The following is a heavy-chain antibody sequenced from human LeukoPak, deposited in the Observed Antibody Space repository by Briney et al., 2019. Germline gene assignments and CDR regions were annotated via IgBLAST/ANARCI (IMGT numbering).Heavy chain of an antibody. Sequence: GGSLRLSCAASGFTFSIYSMSWVRQAPGKGLEWVANIKEDGSEKYYVDSLKGRFTISRDNAKNSLHLQMDSLRAEDTAVYYCARDGGSADLWGQGTMVTVPS. CDR2: IKEDGSEK. CDR3: ARDGGSADL. D-gene: IGHD2-15*01. V-gene: IGHV3-7*01. CDR1: GFTFSIYS. J-gene: IGHJ3*01.